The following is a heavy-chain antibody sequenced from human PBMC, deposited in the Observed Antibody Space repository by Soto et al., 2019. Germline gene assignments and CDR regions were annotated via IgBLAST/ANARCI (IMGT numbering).Heavy chain of an antibody. CDR2: IYYSGST. J-gene: IGHJ4*02. D-gene: IGHD5-18*01. CDR3: ARHRYSYGVYYFDY. Sequence: NPSETLSLTCIVSGGSISNYYWSWIRQPPGKGLEWIGYIYYSGSTNYNPSLTSRVTISVDTSKNQFSLKLSSVTAADTAVYYCARHRYSYGVYYFDYWGQGPLVTVSS. V-gene: IGHV4-59*08. CDR1: GGSISNYY.